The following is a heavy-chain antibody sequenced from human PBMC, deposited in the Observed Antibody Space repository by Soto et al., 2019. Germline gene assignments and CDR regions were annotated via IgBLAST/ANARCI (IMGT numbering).Heavy chain of an antibody. J-gene: IGHJ5*02. D-gene: IGHD3-10*01. CDR1: GGSISSYY. CDR2: IYYSGST. Sequence: QVQLQESGPGLVKPSETLSLTCTVSGGSISSYYWSWIRQPPGKGLEWIGFIYYSGSTKYNPSLKRRVTISVDTSQNQLSLKLSSVTAADTAVYYCARESAGSGKNNWFDPWGQGTLVTVSS. CDR3: ARESAGSGKNNWFDP. V-gene: IGHV4-59*01.